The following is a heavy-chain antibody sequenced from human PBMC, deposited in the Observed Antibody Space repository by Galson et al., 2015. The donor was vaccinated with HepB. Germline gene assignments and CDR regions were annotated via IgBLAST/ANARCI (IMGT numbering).Heavy chain of an antibody. J-gene: IGHJ4*02. CDR2: ISPDSGGT. CDR3: ARETESLDF. CDR1: GYTFTGAH. Sequence: SVKVSCKASGYTFTGAHMHWVRQAPGQGLEWMGRISPDSGGTIYLQKFQGRVTLTRDTSITTAYMELTGLRSDDTAMYYCARETESLDFWGQGTLVAVSS. D-gene: IGHD1-1*01. V-gene: IGHV1-2*02.